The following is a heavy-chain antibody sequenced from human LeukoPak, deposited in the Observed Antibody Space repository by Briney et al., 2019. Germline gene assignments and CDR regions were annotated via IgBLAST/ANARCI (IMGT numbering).Heavy chain of an antibody. CDR3: ARDKSSGYWFIDY. D-gene: IGHD3-22*01. V-gene: IGHV3-74*01. J-gene: IGHJ4*02. CDR2: INSDGSST. CDR1: GFTFSSHW. Sequence: GGSMRLACAASGFTFSSHWMHWVRQAPGKGLVWISRINSDGSSTNYADAVKGRFTVSRDNAKNTLYLQVNSLRAEDTAVYYCARDKSSGYWFIDYWGQGTLVTVSS.